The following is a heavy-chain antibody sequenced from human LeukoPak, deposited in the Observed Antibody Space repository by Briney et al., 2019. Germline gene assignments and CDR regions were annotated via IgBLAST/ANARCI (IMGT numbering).Heavy chain of an antibody. CDR1: GYTFTSYA. Sequence: SVKVSRKASGYTFTSYAISWVRQAPGQGLEWMGGIIPIFGTANYAQKFQGRVTITADESTSTAYMELSSLRSEDTAVYYCARVLVDRRFDYWGQGTLDTVSS. V-gene: IGHV1-69*13. CDR2: IIPIFGTA. D-gene: IGHD2-15*01. CDR3: ARVLVDRRFDY. J-gene: IGHJ4*02.